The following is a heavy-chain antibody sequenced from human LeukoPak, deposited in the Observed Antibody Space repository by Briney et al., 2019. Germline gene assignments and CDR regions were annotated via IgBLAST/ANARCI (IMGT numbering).Heavy chain of an antibody. D-gene: IGHD1-26*01. CDR3: AKGQVGATGAFYFDY. CDR2: IPYDGSNK. Sequence: GGSLRLSCAASGFIFSSYGMHWVRQAPGKGLEWVAFIPYDGSNKYYADSVKGQFTISRDNSKNTLFLQINSLRAEDTAVYFCAKGQVGATGAFYFDYWGQGTLVTVSS. CDR1: GFIFSSYG. J-gene: IGHJ4*02. V-gene: IGHV3-30*02.